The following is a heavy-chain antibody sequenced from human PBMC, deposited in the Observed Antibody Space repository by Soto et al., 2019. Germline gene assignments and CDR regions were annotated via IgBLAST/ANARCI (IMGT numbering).Heavy chain of an antibody. CDR1: GGSISSSNW. D-gene: IGHD6-19*01. Sequence: QVQLQESGPGLVKPSGTLSLTCAVSGGSISSSNWWSWVRQPPGKGLEWIGEIYHSGSTNYNPSLKRRRPISVDKSKNQFALKLSSGTAAATAVYYCARDSSGCFGSWGQGTLVTVSS. CDR2: IYHSGST. CDR3: ARDSSGCFGS. J-gene: IGHJ4*02. V-gene: IGHV4-4*02.